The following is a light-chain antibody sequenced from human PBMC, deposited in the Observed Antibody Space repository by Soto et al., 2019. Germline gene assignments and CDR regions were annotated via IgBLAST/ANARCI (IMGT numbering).Light chain of an antibody. CDR1: QGIGAW. CDR2: AAS. J-gene: IGKJ4*01. V-gene: IGKV1D-16*01. Sequence: DIQMTQSPSSLSASVGDRVTITCRPSQGIGAWLAWYQQKPGKAPKSLIYAASNLESGVPSRFSGSRSGTDYTDYTLTISSLQPEDFATYYCQQYHNYLLTFGGGTKVEI. CDR3: QQYHNYLLT.